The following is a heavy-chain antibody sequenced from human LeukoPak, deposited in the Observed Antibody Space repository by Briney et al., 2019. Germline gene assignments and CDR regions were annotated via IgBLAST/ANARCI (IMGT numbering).Heavy chain of an antibody. J-gene: IGHJ4*02. Sequence: GGSLRLSCAASGFTFSTYSMNWVRQVPGKGLEWVSAINGGGDPTYYADSVKGRFTISRDNSKNTLYFHLNSLRADDTAVYYCARRDVLNGEWIFFDHWGQGTLVTVSS. V-gene: IGHV3-23*01. CDR2: INGGGDPT. CDR1: GFTFSTYS. D-gene: IGHD2-2*03. CDR3: ARRDVLNGEWIFFDH.